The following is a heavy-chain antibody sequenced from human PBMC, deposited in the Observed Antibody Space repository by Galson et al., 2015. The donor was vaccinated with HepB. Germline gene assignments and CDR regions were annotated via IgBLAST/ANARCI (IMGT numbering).Heavy chain of an antibody. CDR3: ARDLGPGSFEY. CDR1: GYFISSGYY. J-gene: IGHJ4*02. V-gene: IGHV4-38-2*02. CDR2: IYHSGST. D-gene: IGHD3-10*01. Sequence: SETLSLTCAVSGYFISSGYYWGWIRQSPGKGLEWIGSIYHSGSTYYNPSLKSRFTISVDTSQNQFSLKLSSVTAADTAVYYCARDLGPGSFEYWGQGTLVPVSS.